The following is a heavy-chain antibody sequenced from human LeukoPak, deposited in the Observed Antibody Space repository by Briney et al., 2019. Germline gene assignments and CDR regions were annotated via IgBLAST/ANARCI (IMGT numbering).Heavy chain of an antibody. V-gene: IGHV4-38-2*01. CDR2: IYHSGST. CDR3: ALEGGDFYGSGSPDY. J-gene: IGHJ4*02. CDR1: GYSISSGYC. D-gene: IGHD3-10*01. Sequence: SETPSLTCAVSGYSISSGYCWGWIRQPPGKGLEWIGSIYHSGSTYYNPSLKSRVTISVDTSKNQFSLKLSSVTAADTAVYYCALEGGDFYGSGSPDYWGQGTLVTVSS.